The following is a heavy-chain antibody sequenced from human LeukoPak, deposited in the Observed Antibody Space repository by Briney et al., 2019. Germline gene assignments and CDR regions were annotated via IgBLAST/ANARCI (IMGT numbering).Heavy chain of an antibody. CDR3: ARGRDRYNFFFDY. CDR1: GYTFTSYG. CDR2: ISAYNGNT. D-gene: IGHD5-24*01. Sequence: VSVEVSSKASGYTFTSYGISWVRQAPGQGLEWMGWISAYNGNTNYAQKLQGRVTMNTDTSTSTAYMELRRLRSDDTAVYYCARGRDRYNFFFDYWGQGTLVTVSS. V-gene: IGHV1-18*01. J-gene: IGHJ4*02.